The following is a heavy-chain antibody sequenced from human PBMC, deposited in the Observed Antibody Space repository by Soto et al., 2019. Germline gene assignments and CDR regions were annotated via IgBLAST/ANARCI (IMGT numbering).Heavy chain of an antibody. D-gene: IGHD6-6*01. CDR1: GGSISSGGYY. CDR3: AIEPYSSSSRLYYYGMDV. J-gene: IGHJ6*02. Sequence: SETLSLTCTVSGGSISSGGYYWSWIRQHPGKGLEWIGYIYYSGSTYYNPSLKSRVTISVDTSKNQFSLKLSSVTAADTAVYYCAIEPYSSSSRLYYYGMDVWGQGTTVT. CDR2: IYYSGST. V-gene: IGHV4-31*03.